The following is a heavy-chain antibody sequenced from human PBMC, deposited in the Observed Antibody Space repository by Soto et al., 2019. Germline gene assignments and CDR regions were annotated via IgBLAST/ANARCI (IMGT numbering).Heavy chain of an antibody. V-gene: IGHV4-59*01. D-gene: IGHD4-4*01. Sequence: SETLSRTCTVSGSSMSSNYWSWIRQSPAKGLEWIGFVYYGGTNYNPSFESRVTMSVDTPKKQFSLELSDVTAADTAVYYCVSYRGAFYFDHWGQLPLVTASS. J-gene: IGHJ4*02. CDR1: GSSMSSNY. CDR2: VYYGGT. CDR3: VSYRGAFYFDH.